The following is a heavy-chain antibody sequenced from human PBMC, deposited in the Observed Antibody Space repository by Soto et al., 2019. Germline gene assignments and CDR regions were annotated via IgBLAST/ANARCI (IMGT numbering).Heavy chain of an antibody. V-gene: IGHV3-23*01. Sequence: GGSLRLSCAASGFTFSSYAMSWVRQAPGKGLEWVSAISGSGGSTYYADSVKGRFTISRDNSKNTLYLQMNSLRAEDTAVYYCAKDGYCSGGSCYSGGGMDVWGQGTTVTVSS. CDR2: ISGSGGST. D-gene: IGHD2-15*01. CDR1: GFTFSSYA. J-gene: IGHJ6*02. CDR3: AKDGYCSGGSCYSGGGMDV.